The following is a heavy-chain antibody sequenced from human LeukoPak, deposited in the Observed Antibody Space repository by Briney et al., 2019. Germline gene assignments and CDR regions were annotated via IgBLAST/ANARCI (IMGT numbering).Heavy chain of an antibody. CDR2: VYYSGST. CDR1: GGSINSSSYY. D-gene: IGHD3-10*01. Sequence: SETLSLTCTVSGGSINSSSYYWGWIRQPPGKGLEWIGSVYYSGSTHYNPSLKSQVTISVDTSKNHFSLRLSSVTAADTAVYYCARERLWFGETDAFDIWGQGTMVTVSS. J-gene: IGHJ3*02. V-gene: IGHV4-39*02. CDR3: ARERLWFGETDAFDI.